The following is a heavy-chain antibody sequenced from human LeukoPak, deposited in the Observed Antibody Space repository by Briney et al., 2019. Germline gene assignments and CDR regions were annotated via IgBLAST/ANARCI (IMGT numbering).Heavy chain of an antibody. J-gene: IGHJ4*02. V-gene: IGHV4-59*08. CDR3: ARSIIGTSSKFDY. CDR2: VYYSGST. Sequence: KPSETLSLTCTVSGGSISSYYWSWIRQPPGKGLEWIGYVYYSGSTNYNPSLKSRVTISVDTSKNHFSLKLSSVTAADTAVYSCARSIIGTSSKFDYWGQGTPVTVSS. D-gene: IGHD1/OR15-1a*01. CDR1: GGSISSYY.